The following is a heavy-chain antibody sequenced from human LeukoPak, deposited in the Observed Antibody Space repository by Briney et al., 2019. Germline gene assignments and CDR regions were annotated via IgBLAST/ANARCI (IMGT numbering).Heavy chain of an antibody. Sequence: SETLSLTCTVSGGSISSSSYYWAGFPSPPGRGLGWIGGIYYSGSTYYNPSLESRATISVDTSKNHFSLKMSSVTAADTAVYYCARSSGTGTFSYWGQGTLVTVSS. J-gene: IGHJ4*02. D-gene: IGHD6-25*01. V-gene: IGHV4-39*02. CDR1: GGSISSSSYY. CDR2: IYYSGST. CDR3: ARSSGTGTFSY.